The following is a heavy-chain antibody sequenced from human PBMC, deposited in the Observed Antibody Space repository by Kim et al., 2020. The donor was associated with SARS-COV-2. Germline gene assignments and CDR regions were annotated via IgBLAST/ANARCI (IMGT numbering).Heavy chain of an antibody. V-gene: IGHV4-59*08. D-gene: IGHD3-10*01. Sequence: RVTISVDTSKNQFSLKLSSVTAADTAVYYCARHVPRITMVRGSGYYGMDVWGQGTTVTVSS. CDR3: ARHVPRITMVRGSGYYGMDV. J-gene: IGHJ6*02.